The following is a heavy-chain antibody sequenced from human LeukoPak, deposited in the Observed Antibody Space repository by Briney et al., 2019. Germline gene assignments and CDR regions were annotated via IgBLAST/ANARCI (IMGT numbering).Heavy chain of an antibody. CDR3: AREKIAAADAFDI. J-gene: IGHJ3*02. CDR1: GFTFSSYW. Sequence: GGSLRLSCAASGFTFSSYWMSWVRQAPGKGLEWVANIKQDGSEKYYVDSVKGRFTISRDNAKNSLYLQMNSLRAEDTAVYYCAREKIAAADAFDIWGQGTMVTVSS. CDR2: IKQDGSEK. V-gene: IGHV3-7*01. D-gene: IGHD6-13*01.